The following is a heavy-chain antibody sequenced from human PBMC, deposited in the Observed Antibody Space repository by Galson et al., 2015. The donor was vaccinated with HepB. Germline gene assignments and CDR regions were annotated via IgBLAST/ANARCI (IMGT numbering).Heavy chain of an antibody. J-gene: IGHJ3*01. Sequence: QSGAEVKKPGESLRISCKGSGYNFNRYWIGWVRQTSGKGLEWMGIIYPTDSDTRYSPSFQGQVTISVDKSISTAYLQWSSLKASDTAMYYCARPPLGVDDTSYHDAFDFWGQGTMVTVSS. D-gene: IGHD3-22*01. V-gene: IGHV5-51*01. CDR3: ARPPLGVDDTSYHDAFDF. CDR1: GYNFNRYW. CDR2: IYPTDSDT.